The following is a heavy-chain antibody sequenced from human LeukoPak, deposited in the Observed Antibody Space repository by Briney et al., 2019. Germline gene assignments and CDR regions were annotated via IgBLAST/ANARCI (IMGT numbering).Heavy chain of an antibody. D-gene: IGHD2-15*01. V-gene: IGHV3-74*01. Sequence: PGGSLRLSCAASGFTFGHYWMYWVRQVPGTGLVWVSRINSDGSIINYAGSVEGRFTISRDNAKNTLYLQMNSLRAEDTAVYYCARYFSGGSCYDYWGQGTLVTVSS. CDR1: GFTFGHYW. CDR2: INSDGSII. J-gene: IGHJ4*02. CDR3: ARYFSGGSCYDY.